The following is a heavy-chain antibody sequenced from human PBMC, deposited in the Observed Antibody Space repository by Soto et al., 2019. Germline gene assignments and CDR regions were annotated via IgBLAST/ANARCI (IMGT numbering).Heavy chain of an antibody. CDR2: VYYTGST. Sequence: ETLYLTCSVSGGSISGSYWSWIRQSPGKGLEWLGYVYYTGSTNYSPSLRSRVSISVDTSKNEFSLRLSSVTAADTAVYFCARSVAVPGAHIDYWGQGTQVTVSS. V-gene: IGHV4-59*13. CDR3: ARSVAVPGAHIDY. CDR1: GGSISGSY. D-gene: IGHD6-19*01. J-gene: IGHJ4*02.